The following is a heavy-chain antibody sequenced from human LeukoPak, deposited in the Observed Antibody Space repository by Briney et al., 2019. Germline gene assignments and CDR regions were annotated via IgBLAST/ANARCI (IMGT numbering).Heavy chain of an antibody. Sequence: ASVKVSCKASGYTFTSYYMHWVRQAPGQGLEWMGIINPSGGSTSYAQKFQGRVTMTRDTSTSTVCMELSSLRSEDTAVYYCAGDSDFWSMNNWFDPWGQGTLVTVSS. CDR2: INPSGGST. V-gene: IGHV1-46*01. D-gene: IGHD3-3*01. J-gene: IGHJ5*02. CDR1: GYTFTSYY. CDR3: AGDSDFWSMNNWFDP.